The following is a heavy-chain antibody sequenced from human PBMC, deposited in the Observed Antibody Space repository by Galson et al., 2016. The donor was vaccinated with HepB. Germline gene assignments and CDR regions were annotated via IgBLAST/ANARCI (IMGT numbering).Heavy chain of an antibody. D-gene: IGHD6-19*01. V-gene: IGHV3-20*04. CDR3: AGVGGSGWDGVLDH. CDR1: GFIFDDYG. Sequence: SLRLSCAVSGFIFDDYGMSWVRQVPGEGLEWVSGINWKGSGRGYADSVKGRFGISRDNGEKTLYLQMNSLRVEDTAVYYCAGVGGSGWDGVLDHWGQGTLVAVSS. CDR2: INWKGSGR. J-gene: IGHJ5*02.